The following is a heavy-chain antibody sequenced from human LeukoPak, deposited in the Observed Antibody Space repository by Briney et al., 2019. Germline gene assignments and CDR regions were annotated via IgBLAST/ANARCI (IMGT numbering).Heavy chain of an antibody. CDR2: ISSSGSNI. CDR3: ASLFAVTSYWYFDL. CDR1: GFTFSSYE. D-gene: IGHD4-17*01. V-gene: IGHV3-48*03. J-gene: IGHJ2*01. Sequence: GGSLRLSCAASGFTFSSYEMNWVRQAPGKGLEWISYISSSGSNIYYADSVKGRFTISRDNAKNSLYLQMNSLRAEDTAVYYCASLFAVTSYWYFDLWGRGALVTVSS.